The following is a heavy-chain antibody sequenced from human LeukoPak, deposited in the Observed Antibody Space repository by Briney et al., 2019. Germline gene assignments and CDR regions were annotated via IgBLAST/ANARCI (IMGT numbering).Heavy chain of an antibody. V-gene: IGHV4-4*02. J-gene: IGHJ4*02. CDR1: GGSVINTNW. Sequence: SGTLSLTCGVSGGSVINTNWWTWVRQPPGKGLEWIGEVHLDGRTNYNPSLESRLTMSVDVSENQVSLKLTSVAAADTAVYYCAREGGFYRPLDYSGQGTLVTVSS. D-gene: IGHD3-3*01. CDR3: AREGGFYRPLDY. CDR2: VHLDGRT.